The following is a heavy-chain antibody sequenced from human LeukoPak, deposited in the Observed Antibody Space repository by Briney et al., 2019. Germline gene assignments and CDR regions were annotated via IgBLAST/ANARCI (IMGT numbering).Heavy chain of an antibody. CDR3: ARGYFSSWYINWFDP. Sequence: SETLSLTCTVSGYSISSGYYWGWIRQPPGKGLEWIGTIYHSGSTYYNPSLKSRVTISVDTSKNQFSLKLSSVTAADTAVYYCARGYFSSWYINWFDPWGQGTLVTVSS. CDR1: GYSISSGYY. CDR2: IYHSGST. J-gene: IGHJ5*02. V-gene: IGHV4-38-2*02. D-gene: IGHD6-13*01.